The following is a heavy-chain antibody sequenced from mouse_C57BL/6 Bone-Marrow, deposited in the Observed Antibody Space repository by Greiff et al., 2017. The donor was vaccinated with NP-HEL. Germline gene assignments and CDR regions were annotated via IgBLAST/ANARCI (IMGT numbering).Heavy chain of an antibody. J-gene: IGHJ4*01. D-gene: IGHD1-1*01. CDR1: GYTFTDYN. CDR2: INPNNGGT. CDR3: APHGSPHAVDY. Sequence: VQLQQSGPELVKPGASVKMSCKASGYTFTDYNMHWVKQSHGKSLEWIGYINPNNGGTSYNQKFKGKATLTVNKSSSTAYMELRSLTSEDSAVYDCAPHGSPHAVDYWGQGATVTVSS. V-gene: IGHV1-22*01.